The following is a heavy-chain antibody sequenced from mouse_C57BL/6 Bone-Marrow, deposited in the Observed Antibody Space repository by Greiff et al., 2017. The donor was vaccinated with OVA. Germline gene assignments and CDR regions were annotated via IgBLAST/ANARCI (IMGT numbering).Heavy chain of an antibody. Sequence: VQLQQSGAELVRPGASVKLSCTASGFNIKDDYMPWVKQRPEQGLEWIGWIDPENGDTEYASKFQGKATITADTSSNTAYLQLSSLTSEDTAVYYCTTLYYYGSSYYWYFDVWGTGTTVTVSS. CDR1: GFNIKDDY. D-gene: IGHD1-1*01. CDR2: IDPENGDT. CDR3: TTLYYYGSSYYWYFDV. V-gene: IGHV14-4*01. J-gene: IGHJ1*03.